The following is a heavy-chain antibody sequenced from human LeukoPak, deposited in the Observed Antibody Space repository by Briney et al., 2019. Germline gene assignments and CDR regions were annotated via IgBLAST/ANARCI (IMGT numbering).Heavy chain of an antibody. V-gene: IGHV3-48*01. J-gene: IGHJ4*02. CDR1: GFTFNTYN. CDR3: ARDSDYTYGITAFDY. CDR2: ISSSSTM. Sequence: PGGSLRLSCAASGFTFNTYNMNWVRQAPGKGLEWVSYISSSSTMCYADSVKGRFTISRDNAKNSLYLQMNSLRAEDTAVYYCARDSDYTYGITAFDYWGQGTLVTVSS. D-gene: IGHD5-18*01.